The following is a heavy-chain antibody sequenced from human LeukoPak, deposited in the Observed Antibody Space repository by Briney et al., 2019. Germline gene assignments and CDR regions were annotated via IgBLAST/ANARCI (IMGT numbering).Heavy chain of an antibody. V-gene: IGHV3-48*01. CDR3: ARDRIAAAGTSPFDP. D-gene: IGHD6-13*01. Sequence: GGSLRLSCAASGFTFSSYSMNWVRQALGKGLEWVSYISSSSSTIYYADSVKGRFTISRDNAKNSLYLQMNSLRAEDTAVYYCARDRIAAAGTSPFDPWGQETLVTVSS. CDR2: ISSSSSTI. J-gene: IGHJ5*02. CDR1: GFTFSSYS.